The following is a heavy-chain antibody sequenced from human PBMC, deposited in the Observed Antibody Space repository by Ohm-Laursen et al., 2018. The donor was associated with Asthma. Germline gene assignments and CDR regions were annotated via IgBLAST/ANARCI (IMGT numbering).Heavy chain of an antibody. D-gene: IGHD3-22*01. CDR1: GDSINSGNNY. CDR3: ARGAFYYESTGYYFFDH. J-gene: IGHJ4*02. Sequence: TLSLTCTVSGDSINSGNNYWSWIRQHPGKGLEWIGCIYYSGLTYSNPSLRSRVIISVDTSKNQFSLNLTSVTAADTAMYYCARGAFYYESTGYYFFDHWGQGALVTVSS. V-gene: IGHV4-31*03. CDR2: IYYSGLT.